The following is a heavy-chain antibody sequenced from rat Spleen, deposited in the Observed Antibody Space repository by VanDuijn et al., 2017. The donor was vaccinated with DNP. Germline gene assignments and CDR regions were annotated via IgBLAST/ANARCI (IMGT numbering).Heavy chain of an antibody. J-gene: IGHJ2*01. D-gene: IGHD4-3*01. CDR2: IRYDGGST. Sequence: EVQLVESGGGLVQPGRSLKVSCEASGFSFGDYYMAWVRQTPTKGLEWVAYIRYDGGSTFYGESVAGRFTISRDNAKSTLYLQMTSLRSEDMATYYCVRWNSGHFDNWGQGVMVTVSS. V-gene: IGHV5-22*01. CDR3: VRWNSGHFDN. CDR1: GFSFGDYY.